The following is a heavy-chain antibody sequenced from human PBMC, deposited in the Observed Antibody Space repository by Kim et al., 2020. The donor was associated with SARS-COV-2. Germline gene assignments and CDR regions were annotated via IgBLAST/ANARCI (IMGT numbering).Heavy chain of an antibody. CDR1: GLTFSSYG. J-gene: IGHJ4*02. CDR3: AKEWSSSWVDY. V-gene: IGHV3-30*18. Sequence: GGSLRLSCAASGLTFSSYGMHWVRQAPGKGLEWVAVISYDGSNKYYADSVKGRFTISRDNSKNTLYLQMNSLRAEDTAVYYCAKEWSSSWVDYWGQGTLVTVSS. D-gene: IGHD6-13*01. CDR2: ISYDGSNK.